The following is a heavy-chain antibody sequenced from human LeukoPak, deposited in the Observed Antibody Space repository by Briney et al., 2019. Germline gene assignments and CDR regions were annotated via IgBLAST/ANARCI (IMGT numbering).Heavy chain of an antibody. D-gene: IGHD3-9*01. V-gene: IGHV4-34*01. CDR2: INHSGST. CDR3: ARGRYDILTGYFRKDKYYFDY. CDR1: GGSFSGYY. Sequence: PSETLSLTCAVYGGSFSGYYWSWIRQPPGKGLEWIGEINHSGSTNYNPSLKSRVTISVDTSKNQFSLKPGSVTAADTAVYYCARGRYDILTGYFRKDKYYFDYWGQGTLVTVSS. J-gene: IGHJ4*02.